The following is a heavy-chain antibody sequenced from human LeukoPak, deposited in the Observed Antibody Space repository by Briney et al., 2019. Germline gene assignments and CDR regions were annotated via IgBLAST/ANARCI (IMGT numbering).Heavy chain of an antibody. V-gene: IGHV3-53*01. J-gene: IGHJ4*02. CDR2: IYTGGNT. CDR1: GFTVDSNY. CDR3: AREEPSGGFDY. D-gene: IGHD2-15*01. Sequence: GGSLRLSCAASGFTVDSNYLSWVRQAPGKGLEWVSTIYTGGNTYYAASVKGRFTISRDFSKNTVFLHMNSLRAEDTAMYYCAREEPSGGFDYWGQGTLVTVSS.